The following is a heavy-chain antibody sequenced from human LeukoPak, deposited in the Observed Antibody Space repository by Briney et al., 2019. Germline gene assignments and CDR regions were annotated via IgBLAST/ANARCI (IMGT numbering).Heavy chain of an antibody. J-gene: IGHJ4*02. CDR3: AKSQLIGSYHPPGY. CDR1: GFTVSSNY. Sequence: PGGSLRLSCAASGFTVSSNYMSWVRQAPGKGLEWVALISYDGSHEYYPASVKGRFTISRDNSKNTLSLQMDSLRPEDTAVYYCAKSQLIGSYHPPGYWGQGTLVTVSS. V-gene: IGHV3-30*18. D-gene: IGHD3-10*01. CDR2: ISYDGSHE.